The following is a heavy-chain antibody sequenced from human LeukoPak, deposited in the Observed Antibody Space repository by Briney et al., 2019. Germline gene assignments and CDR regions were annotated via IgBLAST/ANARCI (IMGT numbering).Heavy chain of an antibody. D-gene: IGHD5-18*01. J-gene: IGHJ4*02. CDR1: GYTFTSYG. Sequence: ASVKVSCKASGYTFTSYGISWVRQAPGQGLEWMGWISAYNSNTNYAQKLQGRVTMTTDTSTSTAYMELRSLRSDDTAVYYCAILLRGYSYGYPPFAYWGQGTLVTVSS. CDR3: AILLRGYSYGYPPFAY. V-gene: IGHV1-18*01. CDR2: ISAYNSNT.